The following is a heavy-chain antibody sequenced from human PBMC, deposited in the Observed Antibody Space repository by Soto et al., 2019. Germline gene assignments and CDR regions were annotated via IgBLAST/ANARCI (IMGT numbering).Heavy chain of an antibody. J-gene: IGHJ4*02. CDR2: IGVSADDT. D-gene: IGHD6-13*01. V-gene: IGHV3-23*01. CDR1: GFTFRTYP. Sequence: GSLRLSCAASGFTFRTYPMTWARQAPGKGLEWVSVIGVSADDTHYAGSVKGRFTISRDNSKNTLCLQMNSLRAEDTAVYYCAKYSAAGSRYFDFWGQGTLVTVSS. CDR3: AKYSAAGSRYFDF.